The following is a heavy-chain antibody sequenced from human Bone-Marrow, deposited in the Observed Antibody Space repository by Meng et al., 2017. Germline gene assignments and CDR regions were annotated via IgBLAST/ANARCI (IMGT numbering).Heavy chain of an antibody. CDR1: GGSISSYY. Sequence: SETLSLTCTVSGGSISSYYWSWIRQPPGKGLEWIGYIYYSGSTNYNPSLKSRVTISVDTSKNQFSLKLSSVTAADTAVYYCARGGLLWFGEFALWGQGTLVTV. D-gene: IGHD3-10*01. J-gene: IGHJ5*02. CDR3: ARGGLLWFGEFAL. CDR2: IYYSGST. V-gene: IGHV4-59*01.